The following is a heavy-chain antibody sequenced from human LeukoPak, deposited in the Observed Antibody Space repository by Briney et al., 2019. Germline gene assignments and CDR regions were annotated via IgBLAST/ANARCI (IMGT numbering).Heavy chain of an antibody. Sequence: GGSLRLSCAASGFTFSSYDMHWVRQATGKGLEWVSAIGTAGDTYYPGSVKGRFTISRENAKNSLYLQMNSLRAGDTAVYYCARGSWGGTHYYDSSSTDWFDPWGQGTLVTVSS. V-gene: IGHV3-13*01. CDR1: GFTFSSYD. J-gene: IGHJ5*02. D-gene: IGHD3-22*01. CDR3: ARGSWGGTHYYDSSSTDWFDP. CDR2: IGTAGDT.